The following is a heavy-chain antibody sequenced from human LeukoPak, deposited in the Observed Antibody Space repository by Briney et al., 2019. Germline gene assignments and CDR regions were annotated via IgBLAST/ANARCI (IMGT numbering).Heavy chain of an antibody. Sequence: ASVKVSCKASGYTFTGYYMHWVRQAPGQGLEWMGWIKHNSGGTNYAPKFQGRVTMTRDTSISTAYMELSRLRSDDTAVYYCARMDGDSGSHYWFDPWGQGTLVTVSS. CDR2: IKHNSGGT. CDR1: GYTFTGYY. J-gene: IGHJ5*02. V-gene: IGHV1-2*02. CDR3: ARMDGDSGSHYWFDP. D-gene: IGHD1-26*01.